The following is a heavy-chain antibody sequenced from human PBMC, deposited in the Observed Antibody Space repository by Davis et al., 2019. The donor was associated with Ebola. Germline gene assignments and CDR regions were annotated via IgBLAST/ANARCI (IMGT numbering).Heavy chain of an antibody. CDR1: GFTFSSYS. V-gene: IGHV3-23*01. CDR2: ISGSGGST. Sequence: GESLKISCAASGFTFSSYSMNWVRQAPGKGLEWVSAISGSGGSTYYADSVKGRFTISRDNSKNTLYLQMNSLRAEDTAVYYCAKGGYYDFWSGDMDVWGKGTTVTVSS. CDR3: AKGGYYDFWSGDMDV. D-gene: IGHD3-3*01. J-gene: IGHJ6*03.